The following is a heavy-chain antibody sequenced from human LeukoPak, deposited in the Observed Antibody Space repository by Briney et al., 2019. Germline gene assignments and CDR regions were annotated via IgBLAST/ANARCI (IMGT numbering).Heavy chain of an antibody. CDR2: IIPIFGTA. CDR3: ARGVGGNRPLVATWYYYYYMDV. D-gene: IGHD1-26*01. Sequence: SVKVSCKASGGTFSSYAISWVRQAPGQGLEWMGGIIPIFGTANYAQKFQGRVTIAADESTSTAYMELSSLRSEDTAVYYCARGVGGNRPLVATWYYYYYMDVWGKGTTVSISS. CDR1: GGTFSSYA. V-gene: IGHV1-69*13. J-gene: IGHJ6*03.